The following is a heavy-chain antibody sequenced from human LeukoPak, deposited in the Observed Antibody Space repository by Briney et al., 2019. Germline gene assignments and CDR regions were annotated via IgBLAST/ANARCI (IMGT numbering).Heavy chain of an antibody. CDR2: INHSGST. CDR3: ARGLTRGSGSYYHY. J-gene: IGHJ4*02. V-gene: IGHV4-34*01. D-gene: IGHD1-26*01. CDR1: GGSFSGYY. Sequence: PSETLSLTCAVYGGSFSGYYWSWIRQPPGKGLEWIGEINHSGSTNYNPSLKSRVTISVDTPKNQFSLKLSSVTAADTAVYYCARGLTRGSGSYYHYWGQGTLVTVSS.